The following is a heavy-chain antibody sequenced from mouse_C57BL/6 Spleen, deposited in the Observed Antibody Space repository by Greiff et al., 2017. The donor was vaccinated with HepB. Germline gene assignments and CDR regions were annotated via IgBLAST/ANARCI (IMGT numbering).Heavy chain of an antibody. CDR1: GYTFTSYW. CDR2: IDPSDSYT. Sequence: QVQLKQPGAELVMPGASVKLSCKASGYTFTSYWMHWVKQRPGQGLEWIGEIDPSDSYTNYNQKFKGKSTLTVDKSSSTAYMQLSSLTSEDSAVYYCATGRNYDGAMDYWGQGTSVTVSS. D-gene: IGHD2-4*01. V-gene: IGHV1-69*01. CDR3: ATGRNYDGAMDY. J-gene: IGHJ4*01.